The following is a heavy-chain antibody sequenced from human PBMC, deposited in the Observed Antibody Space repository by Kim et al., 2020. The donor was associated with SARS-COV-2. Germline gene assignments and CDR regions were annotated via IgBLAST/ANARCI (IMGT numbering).Heavy chain of an antibody. Sequence: SVKVSCKASGGTFSSYAISWVRQAPGQGLEWMGGIIPIFGTANYAQKFQGRVTITADESTSTAYMELSSLRSEDTAVYYCARDPPMIVATEGREYYYGMDVWGQGTTVTVSS. D-gene: IGHD3-22*01. CDR1: GGTFSSYA. V-gene: IGHV1-69*13. J-gene: IGHJ6*02. CDR2: IIPIFGTA. CDR3: ARDPPMIVATEGREYYYGMDV.